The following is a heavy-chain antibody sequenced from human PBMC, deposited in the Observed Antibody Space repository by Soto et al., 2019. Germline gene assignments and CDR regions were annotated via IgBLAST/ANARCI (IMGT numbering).Heavy chain of an antibody. CDR1: GGSNSSGGYY. D-gene: IGHD3-3*01. V-gene: IGHV4-31*03. J-gene: IGHJ5*02. Sequence: SETLSLTCTVSGGSNSSGGYYWSWIRQHPGKGLEWIGYIYYSGSSYYNPSLKSRVTISVDTSKNQCSLKLSSVTAADTAVYYCARLAPSYYDFWSGYLKHNWFDPWGQGTLVTVSS. CDR3: ARLAPSYYDFWSGYLKHNWFDP. CDR2: IYYSGSS.